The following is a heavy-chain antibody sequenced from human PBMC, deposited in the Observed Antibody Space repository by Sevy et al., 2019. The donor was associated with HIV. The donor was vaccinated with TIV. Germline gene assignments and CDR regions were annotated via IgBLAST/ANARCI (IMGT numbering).Heavy chain of an antibody. CDR2: ISWNSAFV. CDR3: VKDGGSGSGPSAKYFHH. Sequence: GGSLRLSCVASGFTFDDYAMHWVRQAPGKGLEWVSGISWNSAFVGYADSVKGRLTISRDNAKKSLYLQMHSLKPEDTAFYYCVKDGGSGSGPSAKYFHHWGPGTLVTVSS. CDR1: GFTFDDYA. J-gene: IGHJ1*01. D-gene: IGHD6-19*01. V-gene: IGHV3-9*01.